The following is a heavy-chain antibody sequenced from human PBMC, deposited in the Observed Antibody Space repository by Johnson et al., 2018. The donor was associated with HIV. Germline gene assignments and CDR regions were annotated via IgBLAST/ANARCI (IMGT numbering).Heavy chain of an antibody. Sequence: QVQLVESGGGVVRPGGSLRLSCAASGFTFDDYAMHWVRQAPGQGLEWVAVISYHGSNKYYADSVKGRFTISRDNSKNTLYLQMNSLRAEDTAVYYCARERYGSQAIDGFDIWGQGTMVTVSS. D-gene: IGHD2-15*01. CDR3: ARERYGSQAIDGFDI. V-gene: IGHV3-30-3*01. CDR2: ISYHGSNK. J-gene: IGHJ3*02. CDR1: GFTFDDYA.